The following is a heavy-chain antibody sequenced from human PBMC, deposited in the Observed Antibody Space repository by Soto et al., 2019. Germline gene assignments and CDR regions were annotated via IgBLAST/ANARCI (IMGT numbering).Heavy chain of an antibody. V-gene: IGHV3-23*01. CDR2: ISGSGDST. CDR1: GFTFSSYA. J-gene: IGHJ4*02. CDR3: AKRAAGTSFDY. D-gene: IGHD6-13*01. Sequence: EVQLLESGGGLVQPGGSLRLSCTASGFTFSSYAMSWVRQAPGKGLEWVSVISGSGDSTYYADSVKGRFTISRDNSKNTRYLQMNSLRAEDTAVYYCAKRAAGTSFDYWGQGTLVTVSS.